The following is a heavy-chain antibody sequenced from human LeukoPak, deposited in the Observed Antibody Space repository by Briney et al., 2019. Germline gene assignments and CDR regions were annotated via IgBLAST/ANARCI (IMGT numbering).Heavy chain of an antibody. Sequence: PSETLSLTCTVSGGSISSSSYYWGWIRQPPGKGLEWIGSIYYSGSTYYNPSLKSRVTISVDTSKNQFSLKLSSVTAAGTAVYYCARAIRDYGDLNWFDPWGQGTLVTVSS. CDR1: GGSISSSSYY. CDR2: IYYSGST. J-gene: IGHJ5*02. CDR3: ARAIRDYGDLNWFDP. V-gene: IGHV4-39*07. D-gene: IGHD4-17*01.